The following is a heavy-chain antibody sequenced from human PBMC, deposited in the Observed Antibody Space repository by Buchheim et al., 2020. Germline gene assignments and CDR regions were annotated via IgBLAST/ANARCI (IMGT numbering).Heavy chain of an antibody. D-gene: IGHD2-2*02. Sequence: QVQLVESGGGVVQPGRSLRLSCAASGFTFSTYGMHWVRQAPGKGLEWVAVISYDGSNKYYADSVKGRFTISRDNSQNTLYLQMNSLRAEDTAVYYCAKGLLLYADYYYYYMDVWGKGTT. CDR1: GFTFSTYG. CDR2: ISYDGSNK. V-gene: IGHV3-30*18. J-gene: IGHJ6*03. CDR3: AKGLLLYADYYYYYMDV.